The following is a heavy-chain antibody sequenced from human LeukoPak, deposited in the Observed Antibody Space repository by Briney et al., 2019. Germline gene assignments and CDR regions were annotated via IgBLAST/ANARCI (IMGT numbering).Heavy chain of an antibody. V-gene: IGHV6-1*01. Sequence: SQTLSLTCAISGDSVSSNSVAWNWIRQSPSRGLEWLGRTYYRSKWYNDYAVSVKSRITIKPETSKNQFSLHLNSMTPEDTAVYYCARVKWRGPTSSGWLDYWGQGTLVTVSS. J-gene: IGHJ4*02. CDR1: GDSVSSNSVA. CDR2: TYYRSKWYN. D-gene: IGHD6-19*01. CDR3: ARVKWRGPTSSGWLDY.